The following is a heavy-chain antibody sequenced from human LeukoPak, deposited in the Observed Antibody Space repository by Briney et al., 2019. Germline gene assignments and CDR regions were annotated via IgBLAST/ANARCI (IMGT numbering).Heavy chain of an antibody. CDR2: IYYSGST. V-gene: IGHV4-38-2*01. J-gene: IGHJ4*02. Sequence: GSLRLSCAASGFTFSDYYMSWIRQPPGKGLEWIGSIYYSGSTYYNPSLKSRVTISVDTSKNQFSLKLSSVTAADTAVYYCARADYSSGWYGGAFDYWGQGTLVTVSS. D-gene: IGHD6-19*01. CDR1: GFTFSDYY. CDR3: ARADYSSGWYGGAFDY.